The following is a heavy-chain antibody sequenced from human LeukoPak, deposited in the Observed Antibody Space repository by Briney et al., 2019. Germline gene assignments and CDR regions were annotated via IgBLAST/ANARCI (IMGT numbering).Heavy chain of an antibody. Sequence: ASVKVSCKASGYTFTSYYMHWVRQAPGQGLEWMGIINPSGGSTSYAQKFQGRVTMTRDMSTSTAYMELRSLRSDDTAVYYCARIALFDYWGQGTLVTVSS. J-gene: IGHJ4*02. CDR3: ARIALFDY. CDR2: INPSGGST. CDR1: GYTFTSYY. V-gene: IGHV1-46*01. D-gene: IGHD2-15*01.